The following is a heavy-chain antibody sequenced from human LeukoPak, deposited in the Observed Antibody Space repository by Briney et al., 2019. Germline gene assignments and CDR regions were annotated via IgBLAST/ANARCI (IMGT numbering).Heavy chain of an antibody. CDR1: GGSISSGSYY. Sequence: SETLSLTCTVSGGSISSGSYYWSWIRQPARKGLEWIGRIYTSGSTNYNPSLKSRVTISVDTSKNQFSLKLSSVTAADTAVYYCARDHCSSTSCYNDYWGQGTLVTVSS. CDR2: IYTSGST. J-gene: IGHJ4*02. D-gene: IGHD2-2*02. CDR3: ARDHCSSTSCYNDY. V-gene: IGHV4-61*02.